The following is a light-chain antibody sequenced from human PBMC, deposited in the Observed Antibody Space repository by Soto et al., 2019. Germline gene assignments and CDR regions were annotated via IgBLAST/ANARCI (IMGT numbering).Light chain of an antibody. CDR2: KAS. CDR1: QDIHTF. V-gene: IGKV1-13*02. Sequence: AIQLTQSPSSVSASVGDRITITCRASQDIHTFLAWYQQKPGKAPQLLIYKASTLQGGVPSRFSGSGSGTDFTLTISSPQPEDFATYSCQQFYIFPVTFGQGTRLEIK. CDR3: QQFYIFPVT. J-gene: IGKJ5*01.